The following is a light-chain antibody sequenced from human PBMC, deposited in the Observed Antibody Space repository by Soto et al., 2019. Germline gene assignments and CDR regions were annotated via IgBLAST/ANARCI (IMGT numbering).Light chain of an antibody. CDR3: QQYNSYPKT. Sequence: DIQMTQSPSTLSASVGDRVTITCRASQSISSWLAWYQQKPGKAPKLLMYKASSLESGVPSRLSGSGSGTEFTLTISSLQPDDFATDYCQQYNSYPKTFGQGSKVEIK. J-gene: IGKJ1*01. CDR1: QSISSW. CDR2: KAS. V-gene: IGKV1-5*03.